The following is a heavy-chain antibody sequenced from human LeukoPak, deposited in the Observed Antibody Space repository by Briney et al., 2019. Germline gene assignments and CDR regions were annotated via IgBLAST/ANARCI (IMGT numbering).Heavy chain of an antibody. CDR3: AREESGGYFDY. D-gene: IGHD2-8*02. J-gene: IGHJ4*02. Sequence: GASVTVSCKASVYTFSNYYMHWVRQAPGQGLEWMGLINPTGTGTNYAQKFRGRVTLTRDTSTTTVYMELSSLRSEDSAVYYCAREESGGYFDYWGQGTLVTVSS. V-gene: IGHV1-46*01. CDR1: VYTFSNYY. CDR2: INPTGTGT.